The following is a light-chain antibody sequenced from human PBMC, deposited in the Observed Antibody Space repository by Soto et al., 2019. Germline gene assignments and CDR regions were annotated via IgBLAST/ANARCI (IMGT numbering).Light chain of an antibody. CDR1: QDINNY. CDR3: QQYNNLPLT. J-gene: IGKJ2*01. CDR2: DAS. Sequence: DIKMTQSPSSLSASVGDRVTITCQASQDINNYLSWFQQTPVKAPKLLIYDASNLETGVPSRFSGSGSGTDFSFTISSLQPEDIATYYFQQYNNLPLTFGQGTKLEI. V-gene: IGKV1-33*01.